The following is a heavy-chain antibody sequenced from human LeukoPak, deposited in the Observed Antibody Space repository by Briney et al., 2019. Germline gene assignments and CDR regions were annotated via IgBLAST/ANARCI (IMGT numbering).Heavy chain of an antibody. V-gene: IGHV3-23*01. CDR1: GFPFSSYA. CDR3: AKTLRGHSSSAFDL. J-gene: IGHJ3*01. CDR2: ISGSGGRT. D-gene: IGHD2-15*01. Sequence: GGSLRLSCAAFGFPFSSYAMSWVRQAPGKGLECASIISGSGGRTYYADSVKGRFTFSRDNSRNTLYLQMNSLRAEDTAVYFCAKTLRGHSSSAFDLWGQGTMVTVSS.